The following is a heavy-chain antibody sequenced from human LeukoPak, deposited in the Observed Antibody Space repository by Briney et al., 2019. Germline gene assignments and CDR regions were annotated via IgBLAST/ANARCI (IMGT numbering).Heavy chain of an antibody. CDR2: IYPGDSDT. D-gene: IGHD3-3*01. V-gene: IGHV5-51*01. CDR3: ARHLRSENYDFWSGYYSYYYMDV. Sequence: GESLKISRKGSGYSFTSYWIGWVRQMPGKGLEWMGIIYPGDSDTRYSPSFQGQVTISADKSISTAYLQWSSLKASDTAMYYCARHLRSENYDFWSGYYSYYYMDVWGKGTTVTVSS. J-gene: IGHJ6*03. CDR1: GYSFTSYW.